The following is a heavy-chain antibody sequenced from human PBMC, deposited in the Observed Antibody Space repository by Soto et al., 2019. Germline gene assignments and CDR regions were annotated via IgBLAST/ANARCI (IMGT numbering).Heavy chain of an antibody. CDR1: GDSVSSNSAA. CDR3: ASESLEMATLHNWFDP. D-gene: IGHD5-12*01. CDR2: TYYRSKWYN. Sequence: PSQTLSLTCAISGDSVSSNSAAWNWIRQSPSRGLEWLGRTYYRSKWYNDYAVSVKSRITINPDTSKNQFSLQLNSVTPEDTAVYYCASESLEMATLHNWFDPWGQGTLVTVSS. V-gene: IGHV6-1*01. J-gene: IGHJ5*02.